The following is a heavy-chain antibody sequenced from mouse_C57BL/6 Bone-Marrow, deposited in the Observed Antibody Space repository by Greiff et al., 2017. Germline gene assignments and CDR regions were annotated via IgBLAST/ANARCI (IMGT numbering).Heavy chain of an antibody. CDR3: ARSRLSLAY. V-gene: IGHV1-26*01. CDR2: INPNNGGT. D-gene: IGHD1-1*01. CDR1: GYTFTDYY. Sequence: EVQLQQSGPELVKPGASVKISCKASGYTFTDYYMNWVKQSHGKSLEWIGDINPNNGGTSYNQKFKGKATLTVDKSSSTAYMELRSLTSEDSAVYYCARSRLSLAYWGQGTLVTVSA. J-gene: IGHJ3*01.